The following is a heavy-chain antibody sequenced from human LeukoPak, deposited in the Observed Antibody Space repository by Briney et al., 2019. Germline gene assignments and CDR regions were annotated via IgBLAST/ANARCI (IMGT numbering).Heavy chain of an antibody. J-gene: IGHJ4*02. CDR2: IWHDGSSK. Sequence: GGSLRLSCAASGFTFSSYWMHWVRQAPGKGLEWVAVIWHDGSSKYYADSVKGRFLLSRDNSLNTVYLQMNSLRAEDTAVYYCARDSDYGDGFDYWGQGTLVTVSS. V-gene: IGHV3-33*08. CDR3: ARDSDYGDGFDY. D-gene: IGHD4-17*01. CDR1: GFTFSSYW.